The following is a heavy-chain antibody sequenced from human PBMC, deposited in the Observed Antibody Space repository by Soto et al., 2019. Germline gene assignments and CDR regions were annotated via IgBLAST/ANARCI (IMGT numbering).Heavy chain of an antibody. J-gene: IGHJ5*02. CDR3: ASHDPSARFDP. CDR2: INPNNVAP. Sequence: QVQLVQSGAEVKKPGASVKVSCKAPRYIFTAYFMHWVRQAPGQGLEWMGWINPNNVAPHYGLSFQGRVTMTRDTSISTAYMELSSLRSDDTAVYYCASHDPSARFDPWGQGTLVIVSS. V-gene: IGHV1-2*02. D-gene: IGHD1-1*01. CDR1: RYIFTAYF.